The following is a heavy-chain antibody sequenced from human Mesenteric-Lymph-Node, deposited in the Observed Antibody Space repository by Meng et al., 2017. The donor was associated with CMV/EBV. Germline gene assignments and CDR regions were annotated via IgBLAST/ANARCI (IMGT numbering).Heavy chain of an antibody. V-gene: IGHV3-21*04. CDR3: ASTTSTHWYFDS. D-gene: IGHD2-2*01. Sequence: GESLKISCAASGFTFMTYSLNWVRQAPGKGLEWVSYISSSSRYIYYADSVKGRFTISGDNSMGTLHLQMNSLRADDTAVYYCASTTSTHWYFDSWGQGTLVTVSS. CDR1: GFTFMTYS. CDR2: ISSSSRYI. J-gene: IGHJ4*02.